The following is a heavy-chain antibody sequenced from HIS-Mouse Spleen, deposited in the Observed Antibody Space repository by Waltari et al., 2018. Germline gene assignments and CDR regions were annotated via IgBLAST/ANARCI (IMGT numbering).Heavy chain of an antibody. V-gene: IGHV3-30*01. Sequence: ISRDNSKNTLYLQMNSLRAEDTAVYYCARDRLGIDYWGQGTLVTVSS. J-gene: IGHJ4*02. D-gene: IGHD7-27*01. CDR3: ARDRLGIDY.